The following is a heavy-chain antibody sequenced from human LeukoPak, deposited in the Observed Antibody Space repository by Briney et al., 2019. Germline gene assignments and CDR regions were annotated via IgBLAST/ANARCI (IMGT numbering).Heavy chain of an antibody. J-gene: IGHJ3*02. CDR1: GFPLDDYA. CDR2: ISWNSGSI. CDR3: AKVKLVGATTSAFDI. V-gene: IGHV3-9*01. Sequence: PGRSLRLSCGASGFPLDDYAMHWVRQAPGKGLEWVSGISWNSGSIGYADSVKGRFTISRDNAKNSQYLQMNSLRAEDTALYYCAKVKLVGATTSAFDIWGQGTMVTVSS. D-gene: IGHD1-26*01.